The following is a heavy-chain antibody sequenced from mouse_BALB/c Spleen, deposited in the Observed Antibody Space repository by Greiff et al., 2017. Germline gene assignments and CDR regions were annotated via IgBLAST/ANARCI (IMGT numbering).Heavy chain of an antibody. J-gene: IGHJ4*01. CDR3: ARGGYRYYAMDY. Sequence: EVQLQQSGPELVKPGASVKISCKASGYSFTGYYLHWVKQRHVKSLEWLGRINTYNGATSYNQNFKDKASLTVDKSSITAYMELHSLTSEDSAVYYCARGGYRYYAMDYWGQGTSVTVSS. CDR1: GYSFTGYY. D-gene: IGHD2-2*01. V-gene: IGHV1-31*01. CDR2: INTYNGAT.